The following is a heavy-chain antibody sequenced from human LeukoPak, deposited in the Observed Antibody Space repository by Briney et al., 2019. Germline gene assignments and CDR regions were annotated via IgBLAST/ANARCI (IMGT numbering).Heavy chain of an antibody. V-gene: IGHV4-34*01. J-gene: IGHJ6*02. D-gene: IGHD3-9*01. CDR1: GGSFSVYY. Sequence: PSETLSLTCAVYGGSFSVYYWSWIRQPPGKGLEWIGEINHSGSTNYNPSLKSRVTISVDTSKNQFSLKLSSVTAADTAVYYCASLQGYDILTGYYSPDYGMDVWGQGTTVTVSS. CDR2: INHSGST. CDR3: ASLQGYDILTGYYSPDYGMDV.